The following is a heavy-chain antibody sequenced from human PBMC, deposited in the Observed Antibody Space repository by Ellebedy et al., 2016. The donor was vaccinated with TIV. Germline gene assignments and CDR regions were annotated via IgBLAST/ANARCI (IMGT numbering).Heavy chain of an antibody. J-gene: IGHJ6*03. CDR3: ARGGEGVAEFGV. Sequence: SETLSLXCAVYVGPFNDYFWTWIRQPPGKGLEWIGEIDHSGSTNYNPSLKSRVTISVDTSKNQFSLKLSSVTAADTAVYYCARGGEGVAEFGVWGKGTTVTVSS. D-gene: IGHD3-10*01. CDR1: VGPFNDYF. V-gene: IGHV4-34*01. CDR2: IDHSGST.